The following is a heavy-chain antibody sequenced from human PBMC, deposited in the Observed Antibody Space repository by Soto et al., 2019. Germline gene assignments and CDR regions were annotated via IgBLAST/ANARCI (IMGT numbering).Heavy chain of an antibody. V-gene: IGHV1-69*06. CDR2: IIPIFGTA. CDR1: GGTFSSYA. D-gene: IGHD6-19*01. Sequence: ASVKVSCKASGGTFSSYAISWVRQAPGQGLEWMGGIIPIFGTANYAQKFQGRVTITADKSTSTAYMELSSLRSEDTAVYYCASLAVAGTWYFDLWGRGTLVTVSS. CDR3: ASLAVAGTWYFDL. J-gene: IGHJ2*01.